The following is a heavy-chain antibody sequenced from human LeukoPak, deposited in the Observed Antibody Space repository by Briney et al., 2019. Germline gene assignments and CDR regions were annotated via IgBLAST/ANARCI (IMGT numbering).Heavy chain of an antibody. Sequence: ASVKVSCKASGYTFTGYYMNWVRQAPGQGLEWMGWINPNSGGTNYAQKFQGRVTMTRDTSISTAYMDLSRLRSDDTAVYYCARGRKPFSGTAIYSGNWFDPWGQGTLVTVSS. D-gene: IGHD3-10*02. J-gene: IGHJ5*02. CDR2: INPNSGGT. CDR1: GYTFTGYY. V-gene: IGHV1-2*02. CDR3: ARGRKPFSGTAIYSGNWFDP.